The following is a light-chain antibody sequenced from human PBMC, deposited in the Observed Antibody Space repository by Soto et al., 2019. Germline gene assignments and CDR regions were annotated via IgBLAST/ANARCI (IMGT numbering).Light chain of an antibody. CDR2: EVS. V-gene: IGLV2-14*01. CDR3: SSYTSSSTLDVV. CDR1: SSDVGGYNY. J-gene: IGLJ2*01. Sequence: QSALTQPASVSGSPGQSITISCTGTSSDVGGYNYVSWYQQHPGKAPKLMIYEVSNRPSGVSNRFSGSTSGNTASLTISGLQAEDEAAYYCSSYTSSSTLDVVFGGGTKLTVL.